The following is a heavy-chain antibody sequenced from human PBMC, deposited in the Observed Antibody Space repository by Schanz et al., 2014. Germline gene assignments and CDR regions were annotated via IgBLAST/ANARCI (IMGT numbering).Heavy chain of an antibody. CDR1: GFSLNTYG. CDR3: ASPSGYSDYGTYFDF. D-gene: IGHD5-12*01. CDR2: IWNNGVTK. Sequence: QAQLMESGGGVVQPGTSLILSCSVSGFSLNTYGIHWFRQPAGKGLEWVAVIWNNGVTKYYADSVEGRFTISRDNSRNTLYLQMNSLRTEDTAVYYCASPSGYSDYGTYFDFWGQGTLXTVSS. V-gene: IGHV3-33*01. J-gene: IGHJ4*02.